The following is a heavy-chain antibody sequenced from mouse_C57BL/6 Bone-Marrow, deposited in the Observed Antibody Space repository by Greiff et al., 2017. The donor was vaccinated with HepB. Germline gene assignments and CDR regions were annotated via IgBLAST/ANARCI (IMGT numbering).Heavy chain of an antibody. CDR2: INPNNGGT. Sequence: VQLQQSGPELVKPGASVKISCKASGYTFTDYYMNWVKQSHGKSLEWIGDINPNNGGTSYNQKFKGKATLTVDKSSSTAYMELRSLTSEDSAVYYCAREVLRFLYYAMDYGGQGTSVTVSS. J-gene: IGHJ4*01. CDR1: GYTFTDYY. D-gene: IGHD1-1*01. V-gene: IGHV1-26*01. CDR3: AREVLRFLYYAMDY.